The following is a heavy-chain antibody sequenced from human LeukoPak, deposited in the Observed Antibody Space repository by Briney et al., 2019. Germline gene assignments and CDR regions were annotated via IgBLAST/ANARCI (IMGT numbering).Heavy chain of an antibody. CDR3: ARGGRDYYGSARYYYMDV. CDR1: GGSISSYY. CDR2: IYYSGST. J-gene: IGHJ6*03. Sequence: SETLSLTCTVSGGSISSYYWSWIRQPPGKGLEWIGNIYYSGSTNYNPSLKSRVTISVDTSKNQFSLKLSSVTAADTAVYYCARGGRDYYGSARYYYMDVWGKGTTVTISS. V-gene: IGHV4-59*12. D-gene: IGHD3-10*01.